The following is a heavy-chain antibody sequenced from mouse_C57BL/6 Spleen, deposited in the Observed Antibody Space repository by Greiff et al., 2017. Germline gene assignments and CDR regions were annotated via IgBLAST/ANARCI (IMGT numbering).Heavy chain of an antibody. V-gene: IGHV1-26*01. J-gene: IGHJ3*01. CDR3: AGLAYGSSCWFAY. D-gene: IGHD1-1*01. CDR1: GYTFTDYY. CDR2: INPNNGGT. Sequence: VQLQQSGPELVKPGASVKISCKASGYTFTDYYMNWVKQSHGKSLEWIGDINPNNGGTSYNQKFKGKATLTVDKSSSTAYMELRSLTSEDSAVYYCAGLAYGSSCWFAYWGQGTLVTVSA.